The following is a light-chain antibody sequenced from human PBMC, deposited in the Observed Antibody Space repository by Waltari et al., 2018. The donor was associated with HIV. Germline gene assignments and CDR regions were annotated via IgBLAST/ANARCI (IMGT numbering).Light chain of an antibody. CDR3: QSYDSRLSGSVV. J-gene: IGLJ2*01. CDR2: DNN. Sequence: QSALTQPASVSGAPGQSVTISCSGSNSHIGAGFDVHWYQQVPGTAPRLLIYDNNNRPSGVPDRFSGSKSGTSASLAINGLQSEDEADYYCQSYDSRLSGSVVFGGGTKVTVL. V-gene: IGLV1-40*01. CDR1: NSHIGAGFD.